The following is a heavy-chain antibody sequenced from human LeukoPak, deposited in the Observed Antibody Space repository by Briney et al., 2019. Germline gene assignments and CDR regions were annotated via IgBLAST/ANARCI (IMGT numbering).Heavy chain of an antibody. Sequence: GGSLRLSCAASGFTFSSYAMNWVRQAPGKGLEWVSTISGSGGGTYYADSVKGRFTISRDTSKNTLYLQMNSLRAEDTALYYCAKGWDYFDYWGQGTLVTVSS. J-gene: IGHJ4*02. CDR2: ISGSGGGT. D-gene: IGHD1-26*01. CDR3: AKGWDYFDY. V-gene: IGHV3-23*01. CDR1: GFTFSSYA.